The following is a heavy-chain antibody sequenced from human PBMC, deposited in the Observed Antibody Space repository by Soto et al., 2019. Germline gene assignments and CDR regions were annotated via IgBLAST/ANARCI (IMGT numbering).Heavy chain of an antibody. D-gene: IGHD3-9*01. J-gene: IGHJ4*02. CDR2: IKSKTDGGTT. CDR1: GFTFSNAW. Sequence: EVQLVESGGGLVKPGGSLRLSCAASGFTFSNAWMSWVRQAPGKGLEWVGRIKSKTDGGTTDYAAPVKGRFTISRDDSKNTLYLQMNSLKTEDTAVYYCTTEDGYYDMLTGYSTGSRFDYWGQGTLVTVSS. CDR3: TTEDGYYDMLTGYSTGSRFDY. V-gene: IGHV3-15*01.